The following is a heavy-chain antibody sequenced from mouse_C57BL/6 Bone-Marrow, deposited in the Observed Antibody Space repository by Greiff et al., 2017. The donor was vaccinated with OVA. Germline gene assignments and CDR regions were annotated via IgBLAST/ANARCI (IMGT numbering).Heavy chain of an antibody. CDR3: ARYGTGPLFAY. D-gene: IGHD4-1*01. Sequence: EVKLMESGGGLVQPGGSLSLSCAASGFTFTDYYMSWVRQPPGKALEWLGFIRNKANGYTTEYSASVKGRFTISRDNSQSILYLQMNALRAEDSATYYCARYGTGPLFAYWGQGTLVTVSA. CDR1: GFTFTDYY. CDR2: IRNKANGYTT. J-gene: IGHJ3*01. V-gene: IGHV7-3*01.